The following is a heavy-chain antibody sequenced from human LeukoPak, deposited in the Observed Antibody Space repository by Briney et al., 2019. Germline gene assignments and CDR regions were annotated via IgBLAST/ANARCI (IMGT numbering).Heavy chain of an antibody. J-gene: IGHJ6*03. CDR1: GGSISSSSYY. V-gene: IGHV4-39*01. Sequence: SETLSLTCTVSGGSISSSSYYWGWIRQPPGKGLEWIGEINHSGSTNYNPSLKSRVTISVDTSKSQFSLKLSSVTAADTAVYYCARQNYYYYMDVWGKGTTVTVSS. CDR2: INHSGST. CDR3: ARQNYYYYMDV.